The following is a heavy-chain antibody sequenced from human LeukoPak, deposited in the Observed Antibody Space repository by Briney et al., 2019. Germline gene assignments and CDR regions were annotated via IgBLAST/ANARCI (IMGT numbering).Heavy chain of an antibody. CDR2: INPNSGGT. Sequence: ASVKVSCKASGYTFTGYYMHWVRQAPGQGLEWMGWINPNSGGTKYAQKFQGRVTMTRDTSISTAYMELSRLRSDDAAVYYCARTTTPHYYGSGSYALGYWGQGTLVTVPS. CDR3: ARTTTPHYYGSGSYALGY. CDR1: GYTFTGYY. D-gene: IGHD3-10*01. V-gene: IGHV1-2*02. J-gene: IGHJ4*02.